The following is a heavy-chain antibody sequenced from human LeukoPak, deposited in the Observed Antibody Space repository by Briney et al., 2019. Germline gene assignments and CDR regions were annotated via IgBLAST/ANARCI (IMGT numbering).Heavy chain of an antibody. CDR3: ARVLWFGESDWFDP. J-gene: IGHJ5*02. D-gene: IGHD3-10*01. V-gene: IGHV1-18*01. Sequence: GSSVKVSCKVSGGTFSSYAISWVRQAPGQGLEWMGWISAYNGNTNYAQKLQGRVTMTTDTSTSTAYMELRSLRSDDTAVYYCARVLWFGESDWFDPWGQGTLVTVSS. CDR1: GGTFSSYA. CDR2: ISAYNGNT.